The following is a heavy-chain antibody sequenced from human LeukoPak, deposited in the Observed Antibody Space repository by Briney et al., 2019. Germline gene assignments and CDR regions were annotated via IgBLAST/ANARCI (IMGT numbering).Heavy chain of an antibody. CDR3: ARHYDARESGSSYDDH. Sequence: SETLSLSCTVCGGSIRSHYWSWIRQPPGKGLQWIGYTNHVGNSDFNPSLKSRVTISVDTSKNQFSLKLSSVTAADTAVYYCARHYDARESGSSYDDHWGQGTLVIVSS. V-gene: IGHV4-59*08. J-gene: IGHJ4*02. D-gene: IGHD1-26*01. CDR1: GGSIRSHY. CDR2: TNHVGNS.